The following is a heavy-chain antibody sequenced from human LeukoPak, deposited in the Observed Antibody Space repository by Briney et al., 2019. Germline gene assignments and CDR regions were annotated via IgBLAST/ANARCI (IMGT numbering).Heavy chain of an antibody. CDR2: IGAGGGSA. V-gene: IGHV3-23*01. CDR1: GFTFGTYS. D-gene: IGHD1-14*01. J-gene: IGHJ2*01. CDR3: AKDWAGPDI. Sequence: PGGSLRLSCAASGFTFGTYSMTWVRQAPGKGLEWVSGIGAGGGSAFYADSVKGRFTISRDNSKNTLYLQMNSLKGEDTAVYYCAKDWAGPDIWGRGTLVTVSS.